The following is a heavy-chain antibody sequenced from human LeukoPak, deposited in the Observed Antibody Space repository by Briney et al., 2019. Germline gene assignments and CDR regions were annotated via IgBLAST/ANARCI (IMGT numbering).Heavy chain of an antibody. Sequence: ASVKVSCKVSGYTLTELSMHWVRQDPGKGLEWMGGFDPEDGETIYAQKFQGRVTMTEDTSTDTVYMELSSLRSEDTAVYYCARETDYYDSSGLGALDAFDIWGQGTMVTVSS. V-gene: IGHV1-24*01. CDR2: FDPEDGET. CDR3: ARETDYYDSSGLGALDAFDI. D-gene: IGHD3-22*01. J-gene: IGHJ3*02. CDR1: GYTLTELS.